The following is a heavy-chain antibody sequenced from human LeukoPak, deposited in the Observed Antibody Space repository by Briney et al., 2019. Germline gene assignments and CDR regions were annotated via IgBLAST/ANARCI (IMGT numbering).Heavy chain of an antibody. V-gene: IGHV1-69*04. D-gene: IGHD2-15*01. CDR1: GGTFSSYA. CDR2: IIPILGIA. J-gene: IGHJ4*02. CDR3: ARPPECSGGSCYSEATNFDY. Sequence: GASVKVSCKASGGTFSSYAISWVRQAPGQGLEWMGRIIPILGIANYAQKFQGRVTITADKSTSTAYMELSSLRSEDTAVYYCARPPECSGGSCYSEATNFDYWGQGTLVTVSS.